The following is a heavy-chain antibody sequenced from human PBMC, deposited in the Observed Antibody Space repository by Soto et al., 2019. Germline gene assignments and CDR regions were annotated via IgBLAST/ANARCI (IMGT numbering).Heavy chain of an antibody. CDR3: ARRGVANSRDAFDI. J-gene: IGHJ3*02. Sequence: QVHLVQSGAEVKKPGTSVKVSCEVSGGTFSNYAITRVRQAPGQGLEWLGGAIPVYGSTNYAQKFQGRVTITAGESATTTFMELSSLRSDDTAVYYCARRGVANSRDAFDIWGQGTLVTVS. D-gene: IGHD1-26*01. CDR1: GGTFSNYA. V-gene: IGHV1-69*01. CDR2: AIPVYGST.